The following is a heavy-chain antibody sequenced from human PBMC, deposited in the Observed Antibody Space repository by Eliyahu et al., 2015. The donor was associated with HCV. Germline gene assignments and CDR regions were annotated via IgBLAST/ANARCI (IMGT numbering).Heavy chain of an antibody. J-gene: IGHJ4*02. Sequence: ICGSSFSWIRQTPGKRLEWIGHTYYSGSTNYNPSLKSRVTISVDTSKNQFSLMLRSVTAADTAVYYCARGRYGDDPGYWGQGTLVTVSS. V-gene: IGHV4-59*01. CDR2: TYYSGST. CDR3: ARGRYGDDPGY. CDR1: ICGSS. D-gene: IGHD4-17*01.